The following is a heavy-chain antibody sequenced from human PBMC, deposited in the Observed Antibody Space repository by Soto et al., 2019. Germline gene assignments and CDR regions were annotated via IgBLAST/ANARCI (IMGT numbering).Heavy chain of an antibody. CDR2: INHSGST. D-gene: IGHD3-16*01. V-gene: IGHV4-34*01. Sequence: SETLSLTCAVYGGSFSGYYWSWIRQPPGKGLEWIGEINHSGSTNYNPSLKSRVTISVDTSKNQFSLKLSSVTAADTAVYYCARRRIMITFGGVIDRWGQGTLVTVSS. CDR1: GGSFSGYY. CDR3: ARRRIMITFGGVIDR. J-gene: IGHJ5*02.